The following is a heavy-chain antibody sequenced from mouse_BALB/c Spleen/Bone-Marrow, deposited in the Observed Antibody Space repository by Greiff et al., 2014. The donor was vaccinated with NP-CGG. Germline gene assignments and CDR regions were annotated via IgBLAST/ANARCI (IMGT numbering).Heavy chain of an antibody. CDR1: GFNIKDTY. J-gene: IGHJ3*01. V-gene: IGHV14-3*02. Sequence: EVQLQQSGAELVKPGASVKLSCTASGFNIKDTYMHWVKQRPEQGLEWIGRIDPANGNTKYDPKFQGKATITADTSSNTAYLQLSSLTSEDTAVYYCALYYDNDAAAWFAYWGQGTLVTVSA. CDR2: IDPANGNT. D-gene: IGHD2-4*01. CDR3: ALYYDNDAAAWFAY.